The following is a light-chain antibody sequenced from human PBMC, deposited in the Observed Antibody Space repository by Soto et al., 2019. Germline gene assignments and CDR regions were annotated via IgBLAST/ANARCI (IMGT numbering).Light chain of an antibody. CDR1: SSDVGGYDY. J-gene: IGLJ1*01. CDR2: DVS. CDR3: YSYAGSSYV. V-gene: IGLV2-11*01. Sequence: QSVLTQPRSVSGSPGQSVTISCTGTSSDVGGYDYVSWYQQHPDKAPKLMIYDVSKRPSGVPDRFSGSTSGNTASLTISGLQAEDEADYYCYSYAGSSYVFGTGTKVTVL.